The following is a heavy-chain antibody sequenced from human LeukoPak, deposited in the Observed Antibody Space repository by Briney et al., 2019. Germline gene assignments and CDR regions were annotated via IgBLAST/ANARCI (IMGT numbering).Heavy chain of an antibody. Sequence: GGSLRLSCAVSGFTSSNYWMSWVRQAPGKGLEWVANIRQDGSEKFYVDSVKGRFTISRDNAKNSLYLQMNSLRAEDTAVYYCARDGDFWSAQGAFDIWGQGTMVSVSS. V-gene: IGHV3-7*01. CDR1: GFTSSNYW. CDR2: IRQDGSEK. D-gene: IGHD3-3*01. J-gene: IGHJ3*02. CDR3: ARDGDFWSAQGAFDI.